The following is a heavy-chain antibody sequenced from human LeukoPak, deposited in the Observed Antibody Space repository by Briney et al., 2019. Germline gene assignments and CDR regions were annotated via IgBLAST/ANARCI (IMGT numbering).Heavy chain of an antibody. D-gene: IGHD3-16*01. CDR2: FDPEDSET. CDR1: GYTLTELS. V-gene: IGHV1-24*01. Sequence: ASVKVSCKVSGYTLTELSMHWVRQAPGKGLEWMGGFDPEDSETIYAQKFQGRVTMTEDTSTDTAYMELSSLRSEDTAVYYCATVWAVANWFDPWGQGTLVTVSS. CDR3: ATVWAVANWFDP. J-gene: IGHJ5*02.